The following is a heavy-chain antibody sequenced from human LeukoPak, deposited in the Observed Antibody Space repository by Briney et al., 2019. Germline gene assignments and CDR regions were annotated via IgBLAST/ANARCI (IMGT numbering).Heavy chain of an antibody. D-gene: IGHD6-6*01. CDR3: ARNSSTIAARPDPHSYYNYMDV. V-gene: IGHV4-34*01. J-gene: IGHJ6*03. CDR2: INHSGST. CDR1: SESLSGYY. Sequence: SETLSLTCAVYSESLSGYYGCWSCQSPREGLEWIGEINHSGSTNYNPSLKSQVTISVDTYKNQFSLKLSSVTAADTAVYYCARNSSTIAARPDPHSYYNYMDVWGKGTTVTVSS.